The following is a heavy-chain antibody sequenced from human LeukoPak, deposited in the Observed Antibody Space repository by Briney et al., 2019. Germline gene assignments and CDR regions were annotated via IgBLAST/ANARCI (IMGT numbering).Heavy chain of an antibody. Sequence: SETLSLTCTVSGGSISSGGYYWSWIRQHPGKGLEWIGYIYYSGSTYYNPSLKSRVTISVDTSKNQFSLKLNSVTAADTAVYYCARAIRVGATLYYFDYWGQGTLVTVSS. V-gene: IGHV4-31*03. CDR3: ARAIRVGATLYYFDY. CDR1: GGSISSGGYY. D-gene: IGHD1-26*01. J-gene: IGHJ4*02. CDR2: IYYSGST.